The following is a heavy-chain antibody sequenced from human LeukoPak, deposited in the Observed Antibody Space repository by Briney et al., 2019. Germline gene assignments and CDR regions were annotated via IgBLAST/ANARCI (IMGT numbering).Heavy chain of an antibody. CDR3: ARDGGGWFDP. Sequence: PGGSPRLSCAASGFTFSSYSMNWVRQAPGKGLEWVSSISSSSSYIYYADSVKGRFTISRDNAKNSLYLQMNSLRAEDTAVYYCARDGGGWFDPWGQGTLVTVSS. CDR2: ISSSSSYI. V-gene: IGHV3-21*01. D-gene: IGHD3-10*01. CDR1: GFTFSSYS. J-gene: IGHJ5*02.